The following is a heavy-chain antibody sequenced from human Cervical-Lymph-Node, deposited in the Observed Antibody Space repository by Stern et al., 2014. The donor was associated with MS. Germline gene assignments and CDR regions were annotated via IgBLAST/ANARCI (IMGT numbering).Heavy chain of an antibody. CDR3: ARESTGDAFDI. J-gene: IGHJ3*02. V-gene: IGHV1-69*17. Sequence: VQLLESGAEVKKPGSSVKVSCKASGGTFSSYTITWVRQAPGQGLEWMGGIIAIVGIADYAQKFQGRVTITADKSTSTAYMELSSLRSEDTAVYYCARESTGDAFDIWGQGTMVTVSS. CDR2: IIAIVGIA. D-gene: IGHD3-10*01. CDR1: GGTFSSYT.